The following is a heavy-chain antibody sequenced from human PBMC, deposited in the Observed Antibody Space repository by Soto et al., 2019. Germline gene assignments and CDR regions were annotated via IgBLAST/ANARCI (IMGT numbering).Heavy chain of an antibody. V-gene: IGHV4-30-4*01. CDR2: IYYSGST. CDR1: GGSISSGDYY. J-gene: IGHJ6*02. Sequence: SETLSLTCTVSGGSISSGDYYWSWIRQPPGKGLEWIGYIYYSGSTYYNPSLKSRVTISVDTSKNQFSLKLSSVTAADTAVYYCASTPYYYGSGSYYNGVPPLFGPYGMDVWGQAPTVTVSS. D-gene: IGHD3-10*01. CDR3: ASTPYYYGSGSYYNGVPPLFGPYGMDV.